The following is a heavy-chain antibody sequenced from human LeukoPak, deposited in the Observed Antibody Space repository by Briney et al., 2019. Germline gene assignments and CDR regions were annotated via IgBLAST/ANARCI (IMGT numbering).Heavy chain of an antibody. V-gene: IGHV4-59*12. Sequence: SETLSLTCTVSGGSISSYYWSWLRQPPGKGLEYIGYTHYSGATNYNPSLKSRVTISLDTSGNQFSLKLSSVTAADTAVYYCARDVVVVAATINWFDPWGQGTLVTVSS. CDR2: THYSGAT. J-gene: IGHJ5*02. D-gene: IGHD2-15*01. CDR3: ARDVVVVAATINWFDP. CDR1: GGSISSYY.